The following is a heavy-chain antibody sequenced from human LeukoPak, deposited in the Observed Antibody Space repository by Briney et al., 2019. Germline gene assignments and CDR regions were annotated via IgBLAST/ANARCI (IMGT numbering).Heavy chain of an antibody. CDR3: ARYYYSFFYMDV. V-gene: IGHV4-61*01. CDR1: GGSVSSGSYC. Sequence: SETLSLTCTVSGGSVSSGSYCGSWIRQPPGKGLEWIGNIYYSGTTNYNPSLKSRVTISVDTSKNQFSLKLSSVTAADTAVYYCARYYYSFFYMDVWGKGTTLTVSS. CDR2: IYYSGTT. J-gene: IGHJ6*03.